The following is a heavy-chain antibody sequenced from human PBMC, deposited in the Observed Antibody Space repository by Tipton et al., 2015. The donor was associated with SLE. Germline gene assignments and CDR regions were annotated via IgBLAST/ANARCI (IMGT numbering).Heavy chain of an antibody. Sequence: TLSLTCTVSGGSISSFYWSWIRQSPGKGLEWIGYIYYSGSTNYNPSLKSRITISVDTSKNQFSLKLRSVTAADTAVYYCARGVSIAVRPNAFDMWGQGTMVTVSS. CDR2: IYYSGST. D-gene: IGHD6-6*01. J-gene: IGHJ3*02. CDR3: ARGVSIAVRPNAFDM. V-gene: IGHV4-59*01. CDR1: GGSISSFY.